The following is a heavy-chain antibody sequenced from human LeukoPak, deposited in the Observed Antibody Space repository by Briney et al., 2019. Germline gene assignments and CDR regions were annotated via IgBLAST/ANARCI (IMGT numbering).Heavy chain of an antibody. CDR2: IYYSGST. CDR1: GGSISSYY. CDR3: ARVYSSGWPNFDY. Sequence: SETLSLTCTVSGGSISSYYWSWIRQPPGKGLEWIGYIYYSGSTNYNPSLKSRVTISVDTSKNQFSLKLSFVTAADTAVYYCARVYSSGWPNFDYWGQGTLVTVSS. V-gene: IGHV4-59*01. D-gene: IGHD6-19*01. J-gene: IGHJ4*02.